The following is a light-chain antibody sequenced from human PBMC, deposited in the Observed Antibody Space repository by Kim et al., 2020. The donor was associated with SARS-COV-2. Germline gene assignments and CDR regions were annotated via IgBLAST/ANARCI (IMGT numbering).Light chain of an antibody. CDR3: CSYAGSSWV. V-gene: IGLV2-23*01. CDR2: EAI. Sequence: SYNVVSWYQQHPGKAPKLMIYEAIKRPSGISNRFSGSKSDNTASLTISGLQAEDEADYYCCSYAGSSWVFGGGTKLTVL. CDR1: SYNV. J-gene: IGLJ3*02.